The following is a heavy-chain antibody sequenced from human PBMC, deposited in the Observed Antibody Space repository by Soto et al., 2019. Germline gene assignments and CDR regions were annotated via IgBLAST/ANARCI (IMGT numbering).Heavy chain of an antibody. V-gene: IGHV3-7*01. CDR1: GFTFSSYW. CDR2: IKQDGSEK. D-gene: IGHD5-12*01. Sequence: GGSLRLSCAASGFTFSSYWMSWVRQAPGKGLEWVANIKQDGSEKYYVDSVKSRFTISRDNAKNSLYLQMNSLRAEDTAVYYCARDQKMATIEVWGYFSSSRFDPWGQGTLGTVSS. J-gene: IGHJ5*02. CDR3: ARDQKMATIEVWGYFSSSRFDP.